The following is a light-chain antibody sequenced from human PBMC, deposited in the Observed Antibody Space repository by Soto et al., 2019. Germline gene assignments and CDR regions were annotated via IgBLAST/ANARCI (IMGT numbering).Light chain of an antibody. CDR3: QQYNSYPWT. Sequence: DIQMTQSPSTLSASVGDRVTITCRATQNISVWLAWYQQKAGKAPNLLIYKASRLESGVPSRFSGSGSETEFTLTISGLQPGDSATYHCQQYNSYPWTFGQGTKVDIK. V-gene: IGKV1-5*03. CDR2: KAS. CDR1: QNISVW. J-gene: IGKJ1*01.